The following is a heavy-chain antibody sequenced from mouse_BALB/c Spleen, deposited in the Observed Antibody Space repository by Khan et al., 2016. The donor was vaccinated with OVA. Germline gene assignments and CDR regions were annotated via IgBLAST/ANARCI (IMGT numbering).Heavy chain of an antibody. J-gene: IGHJ4*01. D-gene: IGHD2-14*01. CDR1: GFSLSRYN. V-gene: IGHV2-6-4*01. CDR2: IWGGGGT. CDR3: ARAYYRSDGYYAMDY. Sequence: QVQLKQSGPGLVAPSQSLSITCTVSGFSLSRYNIHWVRQPPGKGLEWLGMIWGGGGTDYNSTLKSRLSISKDNSKSQVFLKMNSLQTDDSAMYYCARAYYRSDGYYAMDYWGQGTSGTGSS.